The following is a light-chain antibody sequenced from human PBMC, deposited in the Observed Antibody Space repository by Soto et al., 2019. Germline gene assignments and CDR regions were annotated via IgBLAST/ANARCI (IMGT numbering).Light chain of an antibody. Sequence: DIQMTQSPSTLSASVGDRVTITCRASQSISSWLAWYQQKPGKAPKLLIYKASSLESGVPSRFSGSGSGTEFTHTISSLQPDDSATYYCQQYNSYSWTFGQGTKLEIK. V-gene: IGKV1-5*03. CDR3: QQYNSYSWT. CDR2: KAS. CDR1: QSISSW. J-gene: IGKJ2*02.